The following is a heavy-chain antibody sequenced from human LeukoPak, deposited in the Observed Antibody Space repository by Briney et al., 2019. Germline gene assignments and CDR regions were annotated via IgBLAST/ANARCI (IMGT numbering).Heavy chain of an antibody. CDR3: ARGLYYYDSSGSTVGRYDY. CDR2: MNPNSGNT. CDR1: EYTFTNYD. D-gene: IGHD3-22*01. V-gene: IGHV1-8*01. J-gene: IGHJ4*02. Sequence: EASVKVSCKASEYTFTNYDFNWVRQATGQGLEWMGWMNPNSGNTGYAQKFQGRVTMTRSTSISTAYMELSSLRSEDTAVYYCARGLYYYDSSGSTVGRYDYWGQGTLVTVSS.